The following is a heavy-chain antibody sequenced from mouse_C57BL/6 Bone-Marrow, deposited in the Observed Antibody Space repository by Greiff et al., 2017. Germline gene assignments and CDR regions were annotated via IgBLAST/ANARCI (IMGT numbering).Heavy chain of an antibody. CDR3: AIRNYSYYAMDY. D-gene: IGHD1-1*02. CDR1: GYSITNGYY. J-gene: IGHJ4*01. CDR2: ISYDGNT. V-gene: IGHV3-6*01. Sequence: ESVPGLVKPSQSLSLTCSVTGYSITNGYYWNWIRQFPGNKLEWMGYISYDGNTNYNPSLKNRISITPDTSKNQFFLKLKSVTTEDTATYDCAIRNYSYYAMDYWGQGTSVTVSS.